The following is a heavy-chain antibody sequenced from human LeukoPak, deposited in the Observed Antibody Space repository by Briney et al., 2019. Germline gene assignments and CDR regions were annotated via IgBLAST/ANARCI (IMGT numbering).Heavy chain of an antibody. CDR2: IIPILGIA. V-gene: IGHV1-69*04. CDR3: ARDSYDSSGYYSHSGAFDI. CDR1: GGTFSSYA. Sequence: SVKVSCKASGGTFSSYAISWVRQAPGQGLEWMGRIIPILGIANYAQKFQGRVTITADKSTSTAYMELSSLRSEDTAVYYRARDSYDSSGYYSHSGAFDIWGQGTMVTVSS. D-gene: IGHD3-22*01. J-gene: IGHJ3*02.